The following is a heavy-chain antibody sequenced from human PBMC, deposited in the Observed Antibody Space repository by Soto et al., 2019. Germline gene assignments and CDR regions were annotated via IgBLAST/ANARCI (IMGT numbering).Heavy chain of an antibody. J-gene: IGHJ6*02. V-gene: IGHV4-59*01. D-gene: IGHD6-13*01. Sequence: SDTLSLTCTVSGGSLSSYYWSWIRXPPXXXXXWIGYIHYSGSTNYNPSLKSRVXISXXXXXXXXSLXLSSVTAADTAVYYCARDSRAAAGGYYYYYYGMDVWGQGTTVTVSS. CDR3: ARDSRAAAGGYYYYYYGMDV. CDR1: GGSLSSYY. CDR2: IHYSGST.